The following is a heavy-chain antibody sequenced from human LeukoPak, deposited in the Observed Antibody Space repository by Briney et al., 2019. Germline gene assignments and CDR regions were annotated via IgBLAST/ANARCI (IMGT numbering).Heavy chain of an antibody. Sequence: GGSLRLSCAASGFTFSSYWMHWVRQAPGKWLVWVSRIKSDGSSASYADSVKGRFTISRDNAKNTLYLQMNSLRAEDTAVYYCARDLRTPSDTNIAIDYWGQGTLVTVSS. J-gene: IGHJ4*02. D-gene: IGHD4-23*01. CDR1: GFTFSSYW. CDR3: ARDLRTPSDTNIAIDY. CDR2: IKSDGSSA. V-gene: IGHV3-74*01.